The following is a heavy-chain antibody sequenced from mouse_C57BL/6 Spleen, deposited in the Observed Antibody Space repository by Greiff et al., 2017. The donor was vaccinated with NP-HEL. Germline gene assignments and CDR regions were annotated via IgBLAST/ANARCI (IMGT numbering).Heavy chain of an antibody. CDR1: GYTFTSYW. V-gene: IGHV1-59*01. CDR2: IDPSDSYT. D-gene: IGHD2-3*01. Sequence: QVQLQQPGAELVRPGTSVKLSCKASGYTFTSYWMHWVKQRPGQGLEWIGVIDPSDSYTNYNQKFKGKATLTVDTSSSTAYMQLSSLTSEDSAVYYCGYDGYYEGYFDYWGQGTTLTVSS. CDR3: GYDGYYEGYFDY. J-gene: IGHJ2*01.